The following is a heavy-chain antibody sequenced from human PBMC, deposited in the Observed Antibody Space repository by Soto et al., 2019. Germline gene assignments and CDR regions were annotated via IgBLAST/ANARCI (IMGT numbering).Heavy chain of an antibody. J-gene: IGHJ4*02. CDR1: GFTFSSYA. D-gene: IGHD1-26*01. V-gene: IGHV3-30-3*01. CDR3: ARGANSYGY. CDR2: ISYDGSNK. Sequence: QVQLVESGGGVVQPGRSLRLSCAASGFTFSSYAMHWVRQAPGKGLEWVAVISYDGSNKYYADSVKGRFTISRDNSKNTLYLQMNSLRAEDTAVYYCARGANSYGYWGQGTLVTVSS.